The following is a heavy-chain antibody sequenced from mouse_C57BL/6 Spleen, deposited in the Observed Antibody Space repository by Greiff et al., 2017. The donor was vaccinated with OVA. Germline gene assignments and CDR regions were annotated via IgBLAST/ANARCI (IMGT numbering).Heavy chain of an antibody. D-gene: IGHD2-5*01. J-gene: IGHJ4*01. V-gene: IGHV1-64*01. CDR3: ARSSNYDAMDY. CDR1: GYTFTSYW. Sequence: QVQLQQPGAELVKPGASVKLSCKASGYTFTSYWMHWVKQRPGQGLEWIGMIHPNSGSTNYNEKFKSKATLTVDKSSSTAYIQLSSLTSEDSAVYYCARSSNYDAMDYWGQGTSVTVSS. CDR2: IHPNSGST.